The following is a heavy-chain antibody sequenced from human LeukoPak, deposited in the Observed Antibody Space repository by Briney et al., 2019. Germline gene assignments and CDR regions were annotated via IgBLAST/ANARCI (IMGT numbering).Heavy chain of an antibody. CDR2: IRSKAYGGTI. V-gene: IGHV3-49*04. D-gene: IGHD4-11*01. CDR3: TRHGGVRKRYGNSNYYYYYGMDV. CDR1: GFTFGGYA. J-gene: IGHJ6*02. Sequence: GGSLRLSCTASGFTFGGYAMSWVRQAPGKGLEWVGFIRSKAYGGTIEYAASVEGRLTISRDDSKSIAYLEMNSLKTEDTAVYYCTRHGGVRKRYGNSNYYYYYGMDVWGQGTTVTVSS.